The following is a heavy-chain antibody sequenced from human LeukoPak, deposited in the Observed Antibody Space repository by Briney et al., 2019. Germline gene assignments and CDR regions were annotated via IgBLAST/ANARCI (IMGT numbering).Heavy chain of an antibody. CDR3: TWWRSAAYPNYFEY. D-gene: IGHD2-21*01. J-gene: IGHJ4*02. Sequence: GASVKVSFKCTVYTVTINGNYWSRLATGQGLEWMGWMNPNSGSTGYAQKFQGRVNITRNTTISTAYMALSGLRSEESVVYYCTWWRSAAYPNYFEYWGQGTLVTVSS. CDR2: MNPNSGST. CDR1: VYTVTING. V-gene: IGHV1-8*03.